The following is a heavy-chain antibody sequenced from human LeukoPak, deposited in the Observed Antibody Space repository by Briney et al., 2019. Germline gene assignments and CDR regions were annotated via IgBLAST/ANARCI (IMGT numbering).Heavy chain of an antibody. D-gene: IGHD3-9*01. CDR1: GYTFTSYG. V-gene: IGHV1-18*01. CDR3: ARDVLRYFDWSRRRHYGMDV. J-gene: IGHJ6*02. CDR2: ISAYNGNT. Sequence: HWASVKVSCKASGYTFTSYGISWVRQAPGQGLEWMGWISAYNGNTNYAQKLQGRVTMTTDTSTSTAYMELRSLRSDDTAVYYCARDVLRYFDWSRRRHYGMDVWGQGTRSPSP.